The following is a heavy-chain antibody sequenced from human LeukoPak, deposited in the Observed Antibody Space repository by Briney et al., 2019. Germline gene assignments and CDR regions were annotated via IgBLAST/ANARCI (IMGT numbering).Heavy chain of an antibody. D-gene: IGHD3-3*01. CDR1: GGSFSGYY. V-gene: IGHV4-34*01. CDR2: INHSGST. Sequence: SETLSLTCAVYGGSFSGYYWSWIRQPPGEGLEWIGEINHSGSTNYNPSLKSRVTISVDTSKNQFSLKLSSVTAADTAVYYCAREKAYDFWSGYEFDYWGQGTLVTVSS. J-gene: IGHJ4*02. CDR3: AREKAYDFWSGYEFDY.